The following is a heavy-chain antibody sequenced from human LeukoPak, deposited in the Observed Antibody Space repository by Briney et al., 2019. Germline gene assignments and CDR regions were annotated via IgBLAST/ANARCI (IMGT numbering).Heavy chain of an antibody. CDR3: ATLTVASSFDY. J-gene: IGHJ4*02. V-gene: IGHV3-48*03. CDR2: ISSSGGTR. Sequence: GGSLRLSCAASGFAFSVYEMYWVRQAPGRGLEWVSYISSSGGTRYYADSVKGRFTISRDNAKNSLYLQMNSLRAEDTAVYYCATLTVASSFDYWGQGTLVTVSS. D-gene: IGHD6-19*01. CDR1: GFAFSVYE.